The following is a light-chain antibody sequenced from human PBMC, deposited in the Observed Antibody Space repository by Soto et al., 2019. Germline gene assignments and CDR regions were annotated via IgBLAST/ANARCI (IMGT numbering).Light chain of an antibody. V-gene: IGLV2-14*01. Sequence: QSALTQPASVSGSPGQSITISCTGTSSDVGGYNYVSWYQQHPGKAPKLMIYEVRNRPAGVSNRLSGSTSGNAAPVTISVHSADEDDYYCCSSDNSPYAHVFGPGTKLTVL. CDR1: SSDVGGYNY. J-gene: IGLJ1*01. CDR3: SSDNSPYAHV. CDR2: EVR.